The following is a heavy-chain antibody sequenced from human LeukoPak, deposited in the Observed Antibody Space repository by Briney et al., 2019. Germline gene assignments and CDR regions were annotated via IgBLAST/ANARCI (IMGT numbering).Heavy chain of an antibody. CDR2: VRRRAYGGAA. CDR3: TRGQGLYF. J-gene: IGHJ1*01. V-gene: IGHV3-49*04. D-gene: IGHD2-8*01. Sequence: GGSLRLSCTVSGVTFNHFDMHWVRQAPGRGPEWVGFVRRRAYGGAALYAASVKGRFIMTRDDSTSTAYLQMNDLKIEDTGVYYCTRGQGLYFWGRGTLVTVSS. CDR1: GVTFNHFD.